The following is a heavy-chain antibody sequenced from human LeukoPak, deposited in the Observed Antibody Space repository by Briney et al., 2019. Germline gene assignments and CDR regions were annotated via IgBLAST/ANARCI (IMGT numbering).Heavy chain of an antibody. Sequence: SQTLSLTFAISGDRVSSNSAAWNWIRQSPSRGLEWLGRTYYRSKWYNEYAVSVKSRITTNPDTSKNQFSLQLNSVTPEDTAVYYCARGEWGLLSHHWYFDLWGRGTLVTVSS. CDR3: ARGEWGLLSHHWYFDL. J-gene: IGHJ2*01. CDR2: TYYRSKWYN. V-gene: IGHV6-1*01. D-gene: IGHD1-26*01. CDR1: GDRVSSNSAA.